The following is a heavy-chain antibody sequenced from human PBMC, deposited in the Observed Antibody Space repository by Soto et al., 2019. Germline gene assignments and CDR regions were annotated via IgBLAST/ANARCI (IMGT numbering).Heavy chain of an antibody. D-gene: IGHD3-22*01. CDR3: TRLTYYYDSSGSMGNDY. J-gene: IGHJ4*02. CDR1: GFTFSGSA. CDR2: IRSKANSYAT. Sequence: LRLSCAASGFTFSGSAMHWVRQASGKGLEWVGRIRSKANSYATAYAASVKGRFTISRDDSKNTAYLQMNSLKTEDTAVYYCTRLTYYYDSSGSMGNDYWGQGTQVTVSS. V-gene: IGHV3-73*01.